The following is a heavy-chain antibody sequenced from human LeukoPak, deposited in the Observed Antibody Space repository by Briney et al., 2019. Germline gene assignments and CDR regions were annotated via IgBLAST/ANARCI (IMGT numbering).Heavy chain of an antibody. CDR2: IYTSGST. V-gene: IGHV4-4*07. CDR3: ARGPESKDYYYGMDV. CDR1: GGSISSYY. D-gene: IGHD1-14*01. Sequence: PSETVSLTCTVSGGSISSYYWSWIRQPAGKGLEWIGRIYTSGSTNYNPSLKSRVTMSVDTSKNQFSLKLSSVTAADTAVYYCARGPESKDYYYGMDVWGQGTTVTVSS. J-gene: IGHJ6*02.